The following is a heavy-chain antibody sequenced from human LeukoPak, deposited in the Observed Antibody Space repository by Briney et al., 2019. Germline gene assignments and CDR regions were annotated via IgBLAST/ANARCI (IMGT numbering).Heavy chain of an antibody. J-gene: IGHJ2*01. CDR3: VASRWYFDV. V-gene: IGHV4-59*08. CDR2: IYYTGST. CDR1: GGSITNFY. Sequence: PSETLSLTCTVSGGSITNFYWSWVRQPPGKRLEWLGFIYYTGSTTYNPSLESRVTISVDMSKNQFSLRLRSVTAADTAVYYCVASRWYFDVWGRGVVVAVSS.